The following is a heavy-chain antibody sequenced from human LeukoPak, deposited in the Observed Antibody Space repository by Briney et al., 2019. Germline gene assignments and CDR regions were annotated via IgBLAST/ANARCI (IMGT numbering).Heavy chain of an antibody. V-gene: IGHV3-21*01. J-gene: IGHJ6*02. CDR2: ISSSSSYI. D-gene: IGHD3-10*01. CDR3: ARERGVKWYEYYYYGMDV. Sequence: GGSLRLSCAASGFTFSSYSMNWVRQAPGKGLEWVSSISSSSSYIYYADSVKGRFTISRDNAKNSLYLQMNSLRAEDTAVYYCARERGVKWYEYYYYGMDVGGQGTTVTVSS. CDR1: GFTFSSYS.